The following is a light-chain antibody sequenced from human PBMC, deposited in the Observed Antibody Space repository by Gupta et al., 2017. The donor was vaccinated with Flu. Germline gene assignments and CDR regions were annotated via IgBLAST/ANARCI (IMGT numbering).Light chain of an antibody. Sequence: DIQMTQSPSSLSASVGDRVTITCRASQRISSYLNWYQQKPGKAPKLLIYAASSLQSGVPSRCSGSGSGTDVTLTINSLQPEDVSIYYCQQSSSTLFTFGGGTKVEIK. V-gene: IGKV1-39*01. CDR2: AAS. CDR1: QRISSY. CDR3: QQSSSTLFT. J-gene: IGKJ4*01.